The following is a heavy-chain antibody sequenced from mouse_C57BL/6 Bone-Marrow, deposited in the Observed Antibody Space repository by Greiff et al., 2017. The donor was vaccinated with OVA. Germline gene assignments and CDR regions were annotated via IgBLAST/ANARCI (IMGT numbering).Heavy chain of an antibody. V-gene: IGHV1-76*01. CDR1: GYTFTDYY. J-gene: IGHJ2*01. D-gene: IGHD1-1*01. Sequence: QVQLQQSGAELVRPGASVKLSCKASGYTFTDYYINWVKQRPGQGLEWIARIYPGSGNTYYNEKFKGKATLTAEKSSSTAYMQLSSLTSEDSAVYFCARWGYYGSSHGDYWGQGTTLTVSS. CDR3: ARWGYYGSSHGDY. CDR2: IYPGSGNT.